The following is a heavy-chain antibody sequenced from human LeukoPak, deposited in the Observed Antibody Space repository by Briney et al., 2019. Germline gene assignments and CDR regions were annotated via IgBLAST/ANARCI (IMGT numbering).Heavy chain of an antibody. CDR3: ARGEFPLAFDY. CDR1: GGSISSYY. V-gene: IGHV4-59*08. J-gene: IGHJ4*02. Sequence: SETLSLTCTVSGGSISSYYWSWIRQPPGKGLEWIGYIYYSGSTNYSPSLKSRVTISVDTSKNQFSLKLSSVTAADTAVYYCARGEFPLAFDYWGQGTLVTVSS. CDR2: IYYSGST. D-gene: IGHD3-10*01.